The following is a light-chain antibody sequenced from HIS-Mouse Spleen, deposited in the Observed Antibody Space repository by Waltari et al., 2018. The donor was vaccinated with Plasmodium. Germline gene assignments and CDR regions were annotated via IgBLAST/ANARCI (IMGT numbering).Light chain of an antibody. Sequence: EIVMTQSPATLSVSPGERATLSCRGQSVSSNLAWYQQKPGQAPRLLIYGASTRATGIPARFSGSGSGTEFTLTISSLQSEDFAVYYCQQYNNWSFTFGPGTKVDIK. V-gene: IGKV3-15*01. J-gene: IGKJ3*01. CDR2: GAS. CDR1: QSVSSN. CDR3: QQYNNWSFT.